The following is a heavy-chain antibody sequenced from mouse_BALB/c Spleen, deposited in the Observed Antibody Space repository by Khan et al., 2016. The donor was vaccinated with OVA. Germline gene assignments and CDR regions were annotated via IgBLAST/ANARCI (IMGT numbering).Heavy chain of an antibody. V-gene: IGHV2-9*02. D-gene: IGHD1-3*01. J-gene: IGHJ3*01. Sequence: VQLQESGPGLVAPSQTLSITCTVSGFSLSNYGVHWVRQPPGKGLEWLGVIWAGGSTNHNSALMSRLSISKDDSKSQVFLQMNSLQTDDTAMYYCARACYNGAWFAYWGQGTLVTVSA. CDR3: ARACYNGAWFAY. CDR1: GFSLSNYG. CDR2: IWAGGST.